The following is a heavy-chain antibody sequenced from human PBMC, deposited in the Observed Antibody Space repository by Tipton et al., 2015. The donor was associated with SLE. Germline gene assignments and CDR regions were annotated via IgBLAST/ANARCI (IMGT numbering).Heavy chain of an antibody. D-gene: IGHD2-15*01. CDR3: ARAEGSRDAFDI. V-gene: IGHV4-61*09. J-gene: IGHJ3*02. CDR2: IHKTGNT. Sequence: TLSLTCSVSGASIRSDSYYWSWIRQPAGKGLEWIGHIHKTGNTNYNPSLRSRVTISVDTSKNQFSLSLSSMTAADTAVYYCARAEGSRDAFDIWGQGTIVTVSS. CDR1: GASIRSDSYY.